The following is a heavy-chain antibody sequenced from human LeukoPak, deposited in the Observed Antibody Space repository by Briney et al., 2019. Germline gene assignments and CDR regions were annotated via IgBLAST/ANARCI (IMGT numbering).Heavy chain of an antibody. CDR3: VKGAPSYCSGGSCYRWFDP. CDR1: GFTFSSYA. Sequence: GGSLRLSCSASGFTFSSYAMHWVRQAPGKGLECVSAISSNGGSTYYADSVKGRFTISRDNSKNTLYLQMSSLRAEDTAVYYCVKGAPSYCSGGSCYRWFDPWGQGTLVTVSS. D-gene: IGHD2-15*01. CDR2: ISSNGGST. J-gene: IGHJ5*02. V-gene: IGHV3-64D*06.